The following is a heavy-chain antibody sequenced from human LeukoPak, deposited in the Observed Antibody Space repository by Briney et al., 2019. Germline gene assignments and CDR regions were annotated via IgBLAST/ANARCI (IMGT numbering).Heavy chain of an antibody. D-gene: IGHD5-24*01. CDR1: GFIFSSYG. J-gene: IGHJ5*02. CDR2: IRYDGSNK. Sequence: GALRLSCAASGFIFSSYGMHWVRQAPDKGLEWVAFIRYDGSNKYYADSVKGRFTISRDNSKNTLYLQMNSLRAEDTAVYYCAKGATGSITQIWSNWFDPWGQGTLVTVSS. CDR3: AKGATGSITQIWSNWFDP. V-gene: IGHV3-30*02.